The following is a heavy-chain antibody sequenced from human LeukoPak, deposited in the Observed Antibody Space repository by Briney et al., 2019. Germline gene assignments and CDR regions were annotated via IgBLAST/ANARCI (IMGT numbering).Heavy chain of an antibody. D-gene: IGHD6-13*01. CDR3: ARVDSSSWRPMKFDY. CDR2: IYYSGST. Sequence: PSETLSLTCTVFGGSISSGDYYWSWIRQPPGKGLEWIGYIYYSGSTYYNPSLKSRVTISVDTSKNQFSLKLSSVAAADTAVYYCARVDSSSWRPMKFDYWGQGTLVTVSS. J-gene: IGHJ4*02. V-gene: IGHV4-30-4*08. CDR1: GGSISSGDYY.